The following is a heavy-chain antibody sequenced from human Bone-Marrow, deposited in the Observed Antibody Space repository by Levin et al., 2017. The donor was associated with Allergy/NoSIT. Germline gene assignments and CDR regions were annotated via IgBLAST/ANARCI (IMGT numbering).Heavy chain of an antibody. J-gene: IGHJ4*02. CDR3: ARGTGDSSGWSQGAHKVYFDY. CDR2: IYYSGST. Sequence: SETLSLTCTVSGGSISSSSYYWGWIRQPPGKGLEWIGSIYYSGSTYYNPSLKSRVTISVDTSKNQFSLKLSSVTAADTAVYYCARGTGDSSGWSQGAHKVYFDYWGQGTLVTVSS. V-gene: IGHV4-39*01. CDR1: GGSISSSSYY. D-gene: IGHD6-19*01.